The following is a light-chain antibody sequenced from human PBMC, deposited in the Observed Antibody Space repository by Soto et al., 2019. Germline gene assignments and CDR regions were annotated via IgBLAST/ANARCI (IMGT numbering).Light chain of an antibody. J-gene: IGKJ5*01. CDR2: AAS. Sequence: EIVLTQSPGTLSLSPGERASLSCRASQSVSSSYLAWYQQKPAQAPRLLIYAASTRATGIPPRFSGSGSGTDFTLTISSLQPEDFATYYCQQRYSTPPITFGQGTRLEIK. V-gene: IGKV3-20*01. CDR1: QSVSSSY. CDR3: QQRYSTPPIT.